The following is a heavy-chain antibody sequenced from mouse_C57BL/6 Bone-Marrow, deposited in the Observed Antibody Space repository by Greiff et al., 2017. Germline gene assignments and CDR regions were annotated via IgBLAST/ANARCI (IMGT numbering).Heavy chain of an antibody. J-gene: IGHJ1*03. Sequence: EVQLQQSGAELVKPGASVKLSCTASGFNIKDYYMHWVKQRPEQGLEWIGRIDPADGATKYAPKFQGKATITADPSSNTAYLQLSSLTSEDTAVYYCALGVATNFDVWGTGTTVTVSS. V-gene: IGHV14-2*01. CDR2: IDPADGAT. CDR1: GFNIKDYY. D-gene: IGHD1-1*02. CDR3: ALGVATNFDV.